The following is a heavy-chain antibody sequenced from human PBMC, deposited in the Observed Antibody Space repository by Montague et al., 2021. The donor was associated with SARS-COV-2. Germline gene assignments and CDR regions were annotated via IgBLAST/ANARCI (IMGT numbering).Heavy chain of an antibody. Sequence: SETLSLTCHVYGXSFSGYYWSWVRQSPGKGLEWIGEVIHGGTTNYNPSLRGRVTISIDSSNDRFSLRLTSLTAADTGVYHCASGEFFYYGSGNYYRSALDDWGQGTTVTVSS. D-gene: IGHD3-10*01. CDR3: ASGEFFYYGSGNYYRSALDD. CDR1: GXSFSGYY. J-gene: IGHJ6*02. V-gene: IGHV4-34*12. CDR2: VIHGGTT.